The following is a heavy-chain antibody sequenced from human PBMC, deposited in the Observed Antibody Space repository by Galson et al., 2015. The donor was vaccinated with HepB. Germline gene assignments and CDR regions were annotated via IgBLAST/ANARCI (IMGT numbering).Heavy chain of an antibody. D-gene: IGHD3-3*01. Sequence: SLRLSCAASGFTFADSAMHWVRQVPGKGLEWVSGISWNSGTVGHADSVQGRFTISRDNAKNSLYLQMDSLRTEDTAFYYCAKGRSFDFWSLPDFWGQGTLVTVSS. CDR1: GFTFADSA. V-gene: IGHV3-9*01. CDR2: ISWNSGTV. J-gene: IGHJ4*02. CDR3: AKGRSFDFWSLPDF.